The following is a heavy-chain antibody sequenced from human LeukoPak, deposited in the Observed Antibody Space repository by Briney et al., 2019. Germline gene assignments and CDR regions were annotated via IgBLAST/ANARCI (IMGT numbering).Heavy chain of an antibody. CDR2: IYSGGST. CDR3: ARVDSSGWFYFDN. D-gene: IGHD6-19*01. Sequence: GGSLRLSCAASGFTVSRNYMSWVRQAPGKGLEWVSVIYSGGSTYFADSVKGRFTISRDNSKNTLYLQMNSLRAEDTAVYYCARVDSSGWFYFDNWGQGTLVTVSP. V-gene: IGHV3-53*01. J-gene: IGHJ4*02. CDR1: GFTVSRNY.